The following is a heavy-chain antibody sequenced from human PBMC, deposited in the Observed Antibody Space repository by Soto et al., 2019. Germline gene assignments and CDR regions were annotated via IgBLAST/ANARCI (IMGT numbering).Heavy chain of an antibody. J-gene: IGHJ2*01. Sequence: QLQLQESGPGLVKPSETLSLTCTVSGGSISSSSYYWGWIRQPPGKGLEWIGSIYYSGSTYYNPSLKSRFTISVDTSKNQFSLKLSSVTAADTAVYYCARQNYYDSSGYYSYFDLWGRGTLVTVSS. D-gene: IGHD3-22*01. V-gene: IGHV4-39*01. CDR3: ARQNYYDSSGYYSYFDL. CDR2: IYYSGST. CDR1: GGSISSSSYY.